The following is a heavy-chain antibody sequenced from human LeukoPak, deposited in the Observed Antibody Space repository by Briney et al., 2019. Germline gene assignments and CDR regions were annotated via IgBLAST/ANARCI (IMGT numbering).Heavy chain of an antibody. CDR1: GFTFSSYG. CDR2: IWYDGSNK. Sequence: PGGSLRLSCAASGFTFSSYGMHWVRQAPGKGLEWVAVIWYDGSNKYYADSVKGRFTISRDNSKNTLYLQMNSLRAEDTAVYYCAGDPTFSHIAAAGPYSGGSSSPAPTFDYWGQGTLVTVSS. J-gene: IGHJ4*02. V-gene: IGHV3-33*01. CDR3: AGDPTFSHIAAAGPYSGGSSSPAPTFDY. D-gene: IGHD6-13*01.